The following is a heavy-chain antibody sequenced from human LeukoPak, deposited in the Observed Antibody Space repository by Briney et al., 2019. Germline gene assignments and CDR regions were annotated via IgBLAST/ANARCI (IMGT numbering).Heavy chain of an antibody. CDR3: ERAGGYSGYASN. J-gene: IGHJ4*02. Sequence: PSESLSPTCTVYGRSISSYYCTWIRQPPGKGLGWIGYIYYSGTTYTKPPLKSHVTISIDTSKNKFSLNRTSVSVADTGVYYCERAGGYSGYASNWGQGTLVTVSS. D-gene: IGHD5-12*01. CDR1: GRSISSYY. CDR2: IYYSGTT. V-gene: IGHV4-59*01.